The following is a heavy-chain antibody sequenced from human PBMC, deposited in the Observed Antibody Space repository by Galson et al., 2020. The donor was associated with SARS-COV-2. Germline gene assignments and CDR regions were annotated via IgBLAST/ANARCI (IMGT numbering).Heavy chain of an antibody. Sequence: TGGSLRLSCAASGFTFSSYAMHWVRQAPGKGQEWVAVISYDGSNKYYADSVKGRFTISRDNSKNTLYLQMNSLRAEDTAVYYCARARGGNYYDAFDIWGQGTMVTVSS. V-gene: IGHV3-30-3*01. CDR1: GFTFSSYA. D-gene: IGHD1-26*01. J-gene: IGHJ3*02. CDR2: ISYDGSNK. CDR3: ARARGGNYYDAFDI.